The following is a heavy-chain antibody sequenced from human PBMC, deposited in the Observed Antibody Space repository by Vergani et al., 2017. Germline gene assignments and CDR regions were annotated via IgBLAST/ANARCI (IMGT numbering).Heavy chain of an antibody. CDR1: GYSISSGYY. D-gene: IGHD3-9*01. J-gene: IGHJ4*02. Sequence: QVQLQESGPGLVKPSETLSLTCTVSGYSISSGYYWGWIRQPPGEGLEWIGSIYNSGSTYYNPSLKSRVTISVDTSKNQFSLKLCSVTAADTAVYYCARSYDILTGPPRAFDYWGQGTLVTVSS. V-gene: IGHV4-38-2*02. CDR3: ARSYDILTGPPRAFDY. CDR2: IYNSGST.